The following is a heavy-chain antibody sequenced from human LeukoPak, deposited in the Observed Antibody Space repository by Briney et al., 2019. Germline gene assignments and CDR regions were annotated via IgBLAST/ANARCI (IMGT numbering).Heavy chain of an antibody. CDR3: ARGPYYDFWSGSADYCYYMDV. J-gene: IGHJ6*03. CDR2: INPNSGGT. V-gene: IGHV1-2*02. Sequence: ASVKVSCKASGYTFTGYYMHWVRQAPGQRLEWMAWINPNSGGTNYAQKFQGRVTMTRDTSISTAYMELSRLRSDDTAVYYCARGPYYDFWSGSADYCYYMDVWGKGTTVTVSS. CDR1: GYTFTGYY. D-gene: IGHD3-3*01.